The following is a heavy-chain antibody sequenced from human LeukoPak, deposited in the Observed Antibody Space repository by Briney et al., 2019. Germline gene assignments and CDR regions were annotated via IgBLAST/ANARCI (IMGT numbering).Heavy chain of an antibody. CDR2: INHSGST. V-gene: IGHV4-34*01. D-gene: IGHD5-18*01. CDR3: ARDQAVRYNYGTYAWFDP. J-gene: IGHJ5*02. CDR1: GGSFSGYY. Sequence: SETLSLTCAVYGGSFSGYYWSWIRQPPGKGLEWIGEINHSGSTNYNPSLKSRVTISVDTSKNQFSLKLSSVTAADTAVYYCARDQAVRYNYGTYAWFDPWGQGTLVTVSS.